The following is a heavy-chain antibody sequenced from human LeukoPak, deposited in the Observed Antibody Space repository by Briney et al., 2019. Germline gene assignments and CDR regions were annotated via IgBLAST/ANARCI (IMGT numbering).Heavy chain of an antibody. D-gene: IGHD3-22*01. CDR3: ARLKFYDCTGYSPGHYMDV. CDR1: GGPIYSYY. CDR2: LYPGVST. V-gene: IGHV4-4*07. Sequence: SETLSLTCTVSGGPIYSYYWSWIRQTAGKGLEWIGRLYPGVSTNYNPSLKSRLTMSVDTSKNQFALKLSAVTAADTAVYYCARLKFYDCTGYSPGHYMDVWGKGTTVTVSS. J-gene: IGHJ6*03.